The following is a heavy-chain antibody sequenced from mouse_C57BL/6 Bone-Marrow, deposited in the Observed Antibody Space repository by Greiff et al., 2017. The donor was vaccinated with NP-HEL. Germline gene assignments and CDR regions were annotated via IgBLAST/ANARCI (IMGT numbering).Heavy chain of an antibody. V-gene: IGHV1-50*01. CDR3: SGILLLYFDY. CDR2: IDPSDSYT. Sequence: QVQLQQPGAELVKPGASVKLSCKASGYTFTSYWMQWVKQRPGQGLEWIGEIDPSDSYTNYNQKFKGKATLTVDTSSTTAYMQLSILTSEDSAVYYCSGILLLYFDYWGQGTTLTVSS. J-gene: IGHJ2*01. D-gene: IGHD2-1*01. CDR1: GYTFTSYW.